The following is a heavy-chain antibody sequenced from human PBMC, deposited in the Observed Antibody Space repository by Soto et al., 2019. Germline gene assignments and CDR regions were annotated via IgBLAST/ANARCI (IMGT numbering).Heavy chain of an antibody. Sequence: GGSLRLSCAASGFTFSSYGMHWVRQAPGKGLEWVAVISYDGSNKYYADSVKGRFTISRDNSKNTLYLQMNSLRAEDTAVYYCAKDLGHNYYDSSGYSRIDYWGQGTLVTVSS. CDR2: ISYDGSNK. CDR1: GFTFSSYG. D-gene: IGHD3-22*01. J-gene: IGHJ4*02. CDR3: AKDLGHNYYDSSGYSRIDY. V-gene: IGHV3-30*18.